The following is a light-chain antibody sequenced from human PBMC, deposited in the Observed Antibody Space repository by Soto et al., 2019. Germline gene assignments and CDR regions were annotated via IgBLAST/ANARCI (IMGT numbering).Light chain of an antibody. J-gene: IGKJ1*01. V-gene: IGKV2-28*01. CDR1: QSLLHKNGNNY. Sequence: TQSPLSRPVTPGEAPSIFCGSCQSLLHKNGNNYFNWYQQKPGQSPQLIIHMGYKRASGVPDRLGGSGSGTFFTLNISRVEAEDAWVYYGMQSLQTPRTFGQGTKVDIK. CDR2: MGY. CDR3: MQSLQTPRT.